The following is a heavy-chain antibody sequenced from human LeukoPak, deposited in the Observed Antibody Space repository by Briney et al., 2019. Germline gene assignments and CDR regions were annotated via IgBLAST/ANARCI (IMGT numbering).Heavy chain of an antibody. CDR2: ISERGGST. D-gene: IGHD3-22*01. V-gene: IGHV3-23*01. J-gene: IGHJ4*02. Sequence: GGSLRLSCVVSGISLSNYAMTWVRQAPGKGLEWVSYISERGGSTTYADSVKGRFTISRDNSKNTLYLQMNSLRAEDTAVYYCAKAGGYYDSSGYSQPYSLDYWGQGTLVTVSS. CDR1: GISLSNYA. CDR3: AKAGGYYDSSGYSQPYSLDY.